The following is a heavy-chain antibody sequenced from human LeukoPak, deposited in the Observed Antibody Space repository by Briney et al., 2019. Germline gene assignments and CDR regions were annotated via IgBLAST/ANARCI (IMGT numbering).Heavy chain of an antibody. CDR3: ARGVYIAAAQYGY. Sequence: SETLSLTCTVSGGSISNYYWSWIRQPPGKGLEWIGYIYYSGTTNYNPSLKSRVTISVDTSKNQFSLKLNSVTAADTAVYYCARGVYIAAAQYGYWGQGTLVTVSA. CDR2: IYYSGTT. J-gene: IGHJ4*02. D-gene: IGHD6-13*01. V-gene: IGHV4-59*01. CDR1: GGSISNYY.